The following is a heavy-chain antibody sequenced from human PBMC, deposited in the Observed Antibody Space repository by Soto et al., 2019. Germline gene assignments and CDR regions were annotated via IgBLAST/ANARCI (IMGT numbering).Heavy chain of an antibody. Sequence: SETQCLPCTVSGGTISSSGYYWGWIRQPPGKGLEWIGSIYYSGSTYYNPSLKSRVTISVDTSKNQFSLKLSSVTAADTAVYYCASSLVTNAFDIWGQGTMVTVSS. V-gene: IGHV4-39*01. CDR3: ASSLVTNAFDI. CDR2: IYYSGST. D-gene: IGHD3-10*01. J-gene: IGHJ3*02. CDR1: GGTISSSGYY.